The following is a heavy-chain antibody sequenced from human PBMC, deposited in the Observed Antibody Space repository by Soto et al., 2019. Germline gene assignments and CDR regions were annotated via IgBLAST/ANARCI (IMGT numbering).Heavy chain of an antibody. CDR3: ARVPITMIVVVIPTYFDY. D-gene: IGHD3-22*01. V-gene: IGHV4-31*03. Sequence: PSETLSLTCTVSGGSISSGGYYWSWIRQHPGKGLEWIGYIYYSGSTYYNPSLKSRVTISVDTSKNQFSLKLSSVTAADTAVYYCARVPITMIVVVIPTYFDYWGQGTLVTVSS. CDR1: GGSISSGGYY. J-gene: IGHJ4*02. CDR2: IYYSGST.